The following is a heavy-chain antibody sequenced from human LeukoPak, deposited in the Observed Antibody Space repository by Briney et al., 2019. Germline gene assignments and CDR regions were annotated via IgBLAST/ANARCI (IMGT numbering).Heavy chain of an antibody. J-gene: IGHJ5*02. V-gene: IGHV4-61*01. D-gene: IGHD3-10*01. CDR3: ARVPSYGSGSYYLNWFDP. CDR1: GGSISSGSYY. Sequence: SETLSLTCTVSGGSISSGSYYWSWIRQPPGKGLEWIGYIYYSGSTNYNPSLKSRVTISVDTSKNQFSLKLSSVTAADTAVYYCARVPSYGSGSYYLNWFDPWGQGTLVTVSS. CDR2: IYYSGST.